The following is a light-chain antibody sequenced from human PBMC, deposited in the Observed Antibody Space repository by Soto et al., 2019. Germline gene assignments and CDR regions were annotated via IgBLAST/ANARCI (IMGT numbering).Light chain of an antibody. CDR2: SDD. J-gene: IGLJ3*02. V-gene: IGLV1-44*01. Sequence: QSVLTQPPSLSGTPGQRGTISCSGSNSNIGRYSVNWYQHFPGTAPKILIYSDDERPSGVPDRFSGSKSGTSASLVISGLQSEDEAEYYCAAWDDNLNGPLFGGGTKLTVL. CDR3: AAWDDNLNGPL. CDR1: NSNIGRYS.